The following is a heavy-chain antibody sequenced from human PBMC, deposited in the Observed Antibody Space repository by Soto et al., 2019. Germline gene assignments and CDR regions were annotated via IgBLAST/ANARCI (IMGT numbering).Heavy chain of an antibody. CDR1: GFTFSSYA. V-gene: IGHV3-23*01. J-gene: IGHJ1*01. D-gene: IGHD6-19*01. Sequence: GGSLRLSCAASGFTFSSYAMSWVRQAPGKGLERVSGISGSGDSTYYADSVKGRFTISRDNSKNMLYLQMNSLRAEDTAVYYCAKGVPGIAVAGTGYFQHWGQGTLVTVSS. CDR3: AKGVPGIAVAGTGYFQH. CDR2: ISGSGDST.